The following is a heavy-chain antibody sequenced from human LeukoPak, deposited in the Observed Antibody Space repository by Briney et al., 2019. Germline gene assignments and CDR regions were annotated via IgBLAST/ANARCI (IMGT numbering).Heavy chain of an antibody. V-gene: IGHV3-66*01. CDR3: AARDGGDYPYFDY. CDR2: IYTGGNT. CDR1: GFTVDRKH. D-gene: IGHD4-17*01. Sequence: PGGSLRLSCAASGFTVDRKHMTWVRQAPGKGLQWISFIYTGGNTYYSDSVKGRFTVSRDTSKNTLYLQMDSLRDEDTGVYRCAARDGGDYPYFDYWGQGTLVTVSS. J-gene: IGHJ4*02.